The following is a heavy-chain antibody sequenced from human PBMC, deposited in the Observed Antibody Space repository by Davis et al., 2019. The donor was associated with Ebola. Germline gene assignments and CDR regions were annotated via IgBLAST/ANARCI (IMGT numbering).Heavy chain of an antibody. CDR1: GYSFTSYW. Sequence: PGGSLRLSCKGSGYSFTSYWISWVRQMPGKGLEWMGRIDPSDSYTNYSPSFQGHVTISADKSISTAYLQWSSLKASDTAMYYCARGDTDILTGSNHDYWGQGTLVTVSS. CDR2: IDPSDSYT. D-gene: IGHD3-9*01. V-gene: IGHV5-10-1*01. CDR3: ARGDTDILTGSNHDY. J-gene: IGHJ4*02.